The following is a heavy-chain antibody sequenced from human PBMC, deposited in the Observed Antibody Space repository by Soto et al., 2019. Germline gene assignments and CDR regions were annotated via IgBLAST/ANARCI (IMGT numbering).Heavy chain of an antibody. CDR1: GDSVTSVNYF. J-gene: IGHJ5*02. V-gene: IGHV4-61*01. CDR3: ARDLERWFDP. D-gene: IGHD3-3*01. Sequence: SETLSLTCAVSGDSVTSVNYFWTWIRQPPGGGLEWIGYISNSGISKYNPSLKSRVAMSQDTSKNQFSLNLHSVTAADTAVYYCARDLERWFDPWGQGTLVTVSS. CDR2: ISNSGIS.